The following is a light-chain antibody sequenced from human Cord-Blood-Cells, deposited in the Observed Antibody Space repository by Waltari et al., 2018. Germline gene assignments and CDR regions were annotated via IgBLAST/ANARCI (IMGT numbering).Light chain of an antibody. V-gene: IGLV2-23*01. CDR2: EGS. CDR1: SSDVGRYNL. Sequence: QSALTQPASVSGSPGQSITISCTGTSSDVGRYNLVSWYQQHPSKAPKLIVYEGSKRPSGVSNRFSGSKSGNTASLTISGLQAEDEADYYCCSYAGSSTLVFGGGTKLTVL. J-gene: IGLJ3*02. CDR3: CSYAGSSTLV.